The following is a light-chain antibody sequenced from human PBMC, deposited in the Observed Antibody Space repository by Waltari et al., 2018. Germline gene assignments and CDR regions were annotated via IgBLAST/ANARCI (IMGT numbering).Light chain of an antibody. CDR1: RDIGNY. CDR2: AAS. V-gene: IGKV1-9*01. CDR3: QQPPGT. Sequence: DIQLTQSPSFLSASVGDRVTFTCRASRDIGNYLAWYQQKSGKAPKLLIFAASTLQSGVPSRFSGSGSGTEFTLTISSLQPEDLATYYCQQPPGTFGGGTKVEIK. J-gene: IGKJ4*01.